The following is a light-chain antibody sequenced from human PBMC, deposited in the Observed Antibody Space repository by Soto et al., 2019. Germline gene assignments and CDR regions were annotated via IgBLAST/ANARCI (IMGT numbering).Light chain of an antibody. CDR3: QQYYTTPRT. CDR1: QSLLYTSNNKNY. V-gene: IGKV4-1*01. CDR2: WAS. Sequence: DFAVTQSPKSLAGTLGGRATINCKSSQSLLYTSNNKNYLAWYQQKPGQPPKLIIYWASTRESGVPDRFKGSGSGTDFTLTISNLQAEDAAVYYCQQYYTTPRTFGQGTKVEI. J-gene: IGKJ1*01.